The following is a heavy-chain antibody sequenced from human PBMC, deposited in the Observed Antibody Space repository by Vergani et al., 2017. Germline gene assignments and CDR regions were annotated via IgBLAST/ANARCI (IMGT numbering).Heavy chain of an antibody. CDR1: GGSISSYY. V-gene: IGHV4-59*01. D-gene: IGHD2-2*01. CDR2: IYYSGST. J-gene: IGHJ5*02. CDR3: ARGHCSSTSCYRDNWFDP. Sequence: QVQLQESGPGLVTPSETLSLTCTVSGGSISSYYWSWIRQPPGKGLEWIGYIYYSGSTNYNPSLKSRVTISVDTSKNQFSLKLSSVTAADTAVYYCARGHCSSTSCYRDNWFDPWGQGTLVTVSS.